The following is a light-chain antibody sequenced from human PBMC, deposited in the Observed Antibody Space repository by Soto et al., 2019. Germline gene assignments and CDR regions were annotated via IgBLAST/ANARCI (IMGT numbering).Light chain of an antibody. CDR2: AAS. CDR1: QDIRDN. J-gene: IGKJ1*01. CDR3: LQDFNFPQT. V-gene: IGKV1-6*01. Sequence: AIRVAQSPSSLSASVGDTVTITCRASQDIRDNLGWYQLKPGKAPKLLIYAASTLQSGVPSRFSGSGSGTEFTLTISSLQPEDFGTYYCLQDFNFPQTFGQGTQVEIK.